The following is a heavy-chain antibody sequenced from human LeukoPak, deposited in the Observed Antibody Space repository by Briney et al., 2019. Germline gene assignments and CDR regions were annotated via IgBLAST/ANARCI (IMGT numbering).Heavy chain of an antibody. D-gene: IGHD5-12*01. CDR2: ISSSSSYI. J-gene: IGHJ3*02. CDR3: ARDPRATITDPDAFDI. V-gene: IGHV3-21*01. Sequence: PGGSLRLSCAASGFTFSSYSMNWVRQAPGKGLEWVSSISSSSSYIYYADSVKGRFTISRDNAKNSLYLQMNSLRAEDTAAYYCARDPRATITDPDAFDIWGQGTMVTVSS. CDR1: GFTFSSYS.